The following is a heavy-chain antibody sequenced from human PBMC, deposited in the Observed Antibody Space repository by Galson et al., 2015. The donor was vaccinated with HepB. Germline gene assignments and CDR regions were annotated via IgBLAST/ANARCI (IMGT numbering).Heavy chain of an antibody. D-gene: IGHD3-10*01. V-gene: IGHV3-30*18. CDR3: AKGASYYGSGWGEGMDV. J-gene: IGHJ6*02. CDR1: GFTFSSYG. Sequence: SLRLSCAASGFTFSSYGMLWVRQAPGKGLEWVAVISYVGSNKYYADSVKGRFTISRDNSKNMLYLQMNSLRAEDTAVYYCAKGASYYGSGWGEGMDVWGQGTTGTVSS. CDR2: ISYVGSNK.